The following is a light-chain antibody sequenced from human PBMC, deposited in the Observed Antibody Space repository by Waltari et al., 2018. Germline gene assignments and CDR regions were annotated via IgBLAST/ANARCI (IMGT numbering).Light chain of an antibody. J-gene: IGKJ1*01. Sequence: EIVLTQSPGTLSLSPGERATLSCRASQNIRQYLVWYQQKPGQAPRLLMYETSIRATGTPDRFSGSGFGTDFSLTISRLGPEDFAVYYCQNYERLPATFGQGTKVEIK. CDR3: QNYERLPAT. V-gene: IGKV3-20*01. CDR1: QNIRQY. CDR2: ETS.